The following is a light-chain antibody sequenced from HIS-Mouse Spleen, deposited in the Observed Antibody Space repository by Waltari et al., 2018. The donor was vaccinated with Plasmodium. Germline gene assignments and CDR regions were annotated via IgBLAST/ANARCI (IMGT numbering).Light chain of an antibody. CDR2: GAS. V-gene: IGKV3-15*01. CDR1: QSVSSN. J-gene: IGKJ3*01. Sequence: EIVMTQSPATLSVSPGESATLSCRASQSVSSNLAWYQQKPVQAPRLLIYGASTRATGIPARFSGSGSGTEFTLTISSLQSEDFAVYYCQQYNNWSFTFGPGTKVDIK. CDR3: QQYNNWSFT.